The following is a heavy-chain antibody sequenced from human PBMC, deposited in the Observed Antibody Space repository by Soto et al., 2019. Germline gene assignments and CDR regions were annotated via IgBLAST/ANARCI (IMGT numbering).Heavy chain of an antibody. CDR3: ARDAPYDDFWSGVMELYYYGMDV. CDR2: ITAHNGNT. D-gene: IGHD3-3*01. V-gene: IGHV1-18*01. J-gene: IGHJ6*02. CDR1: GYTVSNYA. Sequence: QVQLVQSGGEVKKPGASVKVSCKASGYTVSNYAISWVRQAPGQGLEWMGWITAHNGNTKYAQKFQARVTMTTDTSTSTASMELRSLTSEDTAGYYRARDAPYDDFWSGVMELYYYGMDVWGQGTTVTGSS.